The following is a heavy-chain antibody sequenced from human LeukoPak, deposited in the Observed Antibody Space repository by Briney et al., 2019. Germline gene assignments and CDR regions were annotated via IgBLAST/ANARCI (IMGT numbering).Heavy chain of an antibody. J-gene: IGHJ3*02. CDR2: IIPILGIA. Sequence: ASVKVSCKASGGTFSSYAISWVRQAPGQGLEWMGRIIPILGIANYAQKFQGRVTITADKSTSTAYMELSSLRSEDTAVYYCAGRNVDTAMVYAFDIWGQGTMVTVSS. CDR1: GGTFSSYA. CDR3: AGRNVDTAMVYAFDI. D-gene: IGHD5-18*01. V-gene: IGHV1-69*04.